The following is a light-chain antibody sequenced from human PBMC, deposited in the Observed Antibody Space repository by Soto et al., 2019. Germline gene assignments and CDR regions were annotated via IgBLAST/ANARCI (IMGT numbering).Light chain of an antibody. J-gene: IGLJ1*01. CDR3: CSYTRGSTLV. V-gene: IGLV2-14*01. Sequence: QSVLTQPASVSGSPGQSITISCTGTSSDVGGYNYVSWYQQHPGKAHKLMIYEVSNRPSGVSNRVSGSKSGNTASLTISGLQAEDEADYYCCSYTRGSTLVFVTGTQVTVL. CDR2: EVS. CDR1: SSDVGGYNY.